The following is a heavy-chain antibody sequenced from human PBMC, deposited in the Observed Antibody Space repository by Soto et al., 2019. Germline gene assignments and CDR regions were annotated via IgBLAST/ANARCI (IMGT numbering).Heavy chain of an antibody. Sequence: GGSLRLSCAASGFTFRSYGMHWVRQAPGKGLEWVTVISYDGSNKYYADSVKGRFTISRDNSKNTLYLQMNSLRAEDTAVYYCAKRDLIAVAGVPPDYYYYGMDVWGQGTTVTVSS. CDR1: GFTFRSYG. V-gene: IGHV3-30*18. CDR2: ISYDGSNK. J-gene: IGHJ6*02. D-gene: IGHD6-19*01. CDR3: AKRDLIAVAGVPPDYYYYGMDV.